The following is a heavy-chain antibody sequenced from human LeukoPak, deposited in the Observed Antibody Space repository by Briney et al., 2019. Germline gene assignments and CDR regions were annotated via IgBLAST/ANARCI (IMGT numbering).Heavy chain of an antibody. CDR2: ISSSGSTI. V-gene: IGHV3-11*04. D-gene: IGHD2-21*01. CDR1: GFTFSDYY. CDR3: ASGQVSYYYYYMDV. Sequence: GALRLSCAASGFTFSDYYMSWIRQAPGKGLEWVSYISSSGSTIYYADSVEGRFTISRDNAKNSLYLQMNSLRAEDTAVYYCASGQVSYYYYYMDVWGKGTTVTVSS. J-gene: IGHJ6*03.